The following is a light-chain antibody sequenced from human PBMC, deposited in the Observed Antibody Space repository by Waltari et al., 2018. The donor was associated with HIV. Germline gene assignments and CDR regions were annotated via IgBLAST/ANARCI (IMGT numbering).Light chain of an antibody. CDR2: EVS. J-gene: IGLJ1*01. Sequence: QSALTQPASVSGSPGQSLTISCTGTSRAVGGYNYVSWYQQHPGKAPKLMIYEVSNRPSGVSNRFSGSKSGNTASLTISGLQAEDEADYYCSSYTSSSTYVFGTGTKVTVL. CDR3: SSYTSSSTYV. V-gene: IGLV2-14*01. CDR1: SRAVGGYNY.